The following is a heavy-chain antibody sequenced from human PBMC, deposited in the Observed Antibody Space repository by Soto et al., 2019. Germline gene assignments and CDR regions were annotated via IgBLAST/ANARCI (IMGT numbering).Heavy chain of an antibody. V-gene: IGHV1-18*01. CDR3: ARGRYGDY. CDR1: GYDFTTYG. J-gene: IGHJ4*02. CDR2: ISAHNGNT. Sequence: QGHLVQSGAEVKKPGASVKVSCKGSGYDFTTYGITWVRQAPGQGLEWMAWISAHNGNTDYAQKLQGRVTVTRDTSTNTAYMELRSLRSDDTAVYYCARGRYGDYWGQGALVTVSS. D-gene: IGHD1-1*01.